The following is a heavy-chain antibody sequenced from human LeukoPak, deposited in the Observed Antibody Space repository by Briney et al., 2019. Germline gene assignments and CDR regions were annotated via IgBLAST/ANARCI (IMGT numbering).Heavy chain of an antibody. CDR2: ITGRGGST. J-gene: IGHJ4*02. D-gene: IGHD5-18*01. Sequence: GMSLKLSCAASGFTFASYAMTWVRQAPGKGLEWVSSITGRGGSTYYADSVKGRFTVSRDNSKNALYLQMNSLRTEDTAVYYCAKDLDTAMIGKIDSWGQGTLVTVSS. V-gene: IGHV3-23*01. CDR3: AKDLDTAMIGKIDS. CDR1: GFTFASYA.